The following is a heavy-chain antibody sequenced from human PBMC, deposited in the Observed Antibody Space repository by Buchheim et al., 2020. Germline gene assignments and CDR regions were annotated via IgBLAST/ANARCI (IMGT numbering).Heavy chain of an antibody. CDR3: GGGSYFDY. V-gene: IGHV3-48*03. D-gene: IGHD3-16*01. CDR1: GFTFSSYE. J-gene: IGHJ4*02. CDR2: ITSGGTTI. Sequence: EVQLVESGGGLVQPGGSLRLSCAASGFTFSSYEMNWVRQAPGKGLEWGSYITSGGTTIYYAGSVKGRFTISRDTAKNTLYLAMNSLRAEDTAIYYCGGGSYFDYWGQGTL.